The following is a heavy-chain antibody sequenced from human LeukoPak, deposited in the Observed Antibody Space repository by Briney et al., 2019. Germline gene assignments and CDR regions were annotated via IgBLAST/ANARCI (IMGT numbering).Heavy chain of an antibody. CDR3: AREGGTTFGVVIPFDY. CDR2: ISYDGSNK. V-gene: IGHV3-30-3*01. D-gene: IGHD3-3*01. Sequence: GRSLRLSCAASGFTFSSYAMHWVRQAPGKGLEWVAVISYDGSNKYYADSVKGRFTISRDNSKNTLYLQMNSLRAEDTAVYYCAREGGTTFGVVIPFDYWGQGTLVTVSS. J-gene: IGHJ4*02. CDR1: GFTFSSYA.